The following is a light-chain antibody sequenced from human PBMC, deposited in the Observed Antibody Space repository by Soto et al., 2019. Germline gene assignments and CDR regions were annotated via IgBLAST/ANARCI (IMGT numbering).Light chain of an antibody. CDR2: EVN. J-gene: IGLJ2*01. CDR3: SSYAGSNNVV. Sequence: QSALSQPPSASGSPGQSVTISCTGTSSDVGGYNYVSWYQHHPGKAPKLMIYEVNKRPSGVPDRFSGSKSGNTACLTVSGLQAEDDSDYYCSSYAGSNNVVFGGGTKLTVL. CDR1: SSDVGGYNY. V-gene: IGLV2-8*01.